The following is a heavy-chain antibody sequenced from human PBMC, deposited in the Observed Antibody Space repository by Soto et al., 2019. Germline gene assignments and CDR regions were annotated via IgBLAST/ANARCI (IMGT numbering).Heavy chain of an antibody. CDR1: GYSFSSYW. V-gene: IGHV5-51*01. D-gene: IGHD6-13*01. Sequence: GESLKISCKGSGYSFSSYWIAWVRQMPGKCLEWMGIIYPGDSDTRYSPSFQGQVTISADKSITTAYLQWSSLKAADTAMYYCARLKSAAAGMDVWGQGTTVTAP. CDR3: ARLKSAAAGMDV. J-gene: IGHJ6*02. CDR2: IYPGDSDT.